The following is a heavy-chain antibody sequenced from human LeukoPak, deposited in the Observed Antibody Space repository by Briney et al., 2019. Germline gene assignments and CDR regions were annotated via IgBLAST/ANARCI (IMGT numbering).Heavy chain of an antibody. Sequence: GESLKISCKGSGYSFTSYWIGWVRQTPGKGLEWMGIIYPGDSDTRYSPSFQGQVTISADKSISTAYLQWSSLKASDTAMYYCARASMVRGVINPGDYWGQGTLVTVSS. CDR3: ARASMVRGVINPGDY. D-gene: IGHD3-10*01. CDR1: GYSFTSYW. V-gene: IGHV5-51*01. J-gene: IGHJ4*02. CDR2: IYPGDSDT.